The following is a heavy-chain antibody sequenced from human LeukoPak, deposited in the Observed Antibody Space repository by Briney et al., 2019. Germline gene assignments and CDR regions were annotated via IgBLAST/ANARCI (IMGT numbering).Heavy chain of an antibody. Sequence: PGGSLRLSCATSGFTFSSYGMHWVRQAPGKGLEWVAVIRYDGSNKYYADSVKGRFTISRDNSKNTLYLQMNSLRAEDTAVYYCAKDRKWPAKFPFDSWGQGTLVTVSS. CDR1: GFTFSSYG. D-gene: IGHD2-2*01. CDR2: IRYDGSNK. CDR3: AKDRKWPAKFPFDS. J-gene: IGHJ5*01. V-gene: IGHV3-30*02.